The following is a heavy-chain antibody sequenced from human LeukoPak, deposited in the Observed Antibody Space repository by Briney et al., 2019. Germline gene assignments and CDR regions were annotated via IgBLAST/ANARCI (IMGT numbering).Heavy chain of an antibody. J-gene: IGHJ4*02. D-gene: IGHD2-21*02. Sequence: GGSLRLSCAASGFTFCSYWMHWVRQAPGKGLVWVSRINSDGSITNYADSVKGRFTISRDNAKNTLYLQMNSLRAEDTAVYYCARSSRGDAINFDYWGQGTLVTVSS. CDR3: ARSSRGDAINFDY. V-gene: IGHV3-74*01. CDR2: INSDGSIT. CDR1: GFTFCSYW.